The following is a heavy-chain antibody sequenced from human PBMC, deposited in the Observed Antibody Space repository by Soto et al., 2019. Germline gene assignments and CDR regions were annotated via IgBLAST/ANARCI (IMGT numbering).Heavy chain of an antibody. CDR3: ARERAVGYCITTTCPKPFYCYAMDV. V-gene: IGHV1-69*12. D-gene: IGHD2-2*01. CDR1: GGTFTNYA. Sequence: QVQLVQSGAEVKKPGSSLKVSCKASGGTFTNYAFSWVRQAPGQGPEWMGGIIPIFGTPDYAQKFKGRVIITADESTRTVSMELNSLRSDDTAVYYCARERAVGYCITTTCPKPFYCYAMDVWGQGTTVTVAS. CDR2: IIPIFGTP. J-gene: IGHJ6*02.